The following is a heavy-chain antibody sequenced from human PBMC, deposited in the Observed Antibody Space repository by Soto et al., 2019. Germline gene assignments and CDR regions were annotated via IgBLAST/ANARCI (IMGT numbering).Heavy chain of an antibody. Sequence: SETLSLTCTVSGGSISSYYWSWIRQPAGKGLEWIGRIYTSGSTNYNPSLKSRVTMSVDTSKNQFSLKLSSVTAADTAVYYCARVGIAVAANAFDIWGQGTMVTRLL. CDR2: IYTSGST. V-gene: IGHV4-4*07. J-gene: IGHJ3*02. CDR1: GGSISSYY. D-gene: IGHD6-19*01. CDR3: ARVGIAVAANAFDI.